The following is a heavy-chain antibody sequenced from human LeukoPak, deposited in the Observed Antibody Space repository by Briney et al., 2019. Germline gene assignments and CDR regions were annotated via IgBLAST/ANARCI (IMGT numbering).Heavy chain of an antibody. D-gene: IGHD3-22*01. CDR3: ARHLTDYYDSSGYYYGLDY. CDR1: GYSISSGYY. V-gene: IGHV4-38-2*01. Sequence: SETLSLTCAVSGYSISSGYYWGWIRQPPGKGLEWIGSIYHSGSTYYNPSLKSRVTISVDTSKNQFSLKLSSVTAADTAVYYCARHLTDYYDSSGYYYGLDYWGQGALVTVSS. J-gene: IGHJ4*02. CDR2: IYHSGST.